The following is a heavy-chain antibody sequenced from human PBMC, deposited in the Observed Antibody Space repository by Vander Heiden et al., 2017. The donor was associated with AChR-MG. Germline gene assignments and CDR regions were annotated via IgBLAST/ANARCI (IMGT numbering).Heavy chain of an antibody. CDR2: ISYDGSNK. V-gene: IGHV3-30*18. J-gene: IGHJ6*02. CDR3: AKAKGYSYGYGGVYYYYGMDV. D-gene: IGHD5-18*01. Sequence: QVQLVESGGGVVQPGRSLRLSCAASGFTFSSYGLHWVRQAPGKGLEWVAVISYDGSNKYYADSVKGRFTISRDNSKNTLYLQMNSLRAEDTAVYYCAKAKGYSYGYGGVYYYYGMDVWGQGTTVTVSS. CDR1: GFTFSSYG.